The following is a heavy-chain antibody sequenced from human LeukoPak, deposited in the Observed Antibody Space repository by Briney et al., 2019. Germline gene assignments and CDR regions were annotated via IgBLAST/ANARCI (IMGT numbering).Heavy chain of an antibody. Sequence: ASETLSLTCTVSGYSISSGYYWGWIRQPPGKGLEWTGSIDHSGSTYYNPSLKSRVTISVDTSKNQFSLKLSSVTAADTAVYYCARMVPVAGNFRPPNVGYYYYMDVWGKGTTVTVSS. J-gene: IGHJ6*03. CDR3: ARMVPVAGNFRPPNVGYYYYMDV. CDR2: IDHSGST. V-gene: IGHV4-38-2*02. CDR1: GYSISSGYY. D-gene: IGHD6-19*01.